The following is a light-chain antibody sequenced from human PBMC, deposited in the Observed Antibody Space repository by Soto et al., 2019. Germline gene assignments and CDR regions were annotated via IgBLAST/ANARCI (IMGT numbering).Light chain of an antibody. CDR2: AAS. J-gene: IGKJ2*01. CDR3: QQYDSSPNT. Sequence: EIVLTQSPGTLSLSPGERATLSCRASQSVSSTYLAWYQQKPGQAPRLLIYAASSRETGIPDTFSGSGSGTDFPLTISRLEPEDFAVYYCQQYDSSPNTFGQGTKLEIK. V-gene: IGKV3-20*01. CDR1: QSVSSTY.